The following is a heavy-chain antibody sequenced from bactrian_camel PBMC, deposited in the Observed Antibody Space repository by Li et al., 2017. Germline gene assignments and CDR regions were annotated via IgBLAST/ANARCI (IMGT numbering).Heavy chain of an antibody. D-gene: IGHD1*01. V-gene: IGHV3S54*01. CDR2: ISTGGSIK. Sequence: QLVESGGGSVQAGGSLRLSCRASGFIYRTNCMGWFRQAPGKEREGVATISTGGSIKYYADPVKGRFTISRDNAKNTLYLQLDSLEPDDTAMYYCAADTLAATFGASWATWARPAKYTYWGQGTQVTVS. J-gene: IGHJ4*01. CDR3: AADTLAATFGASWATWARPAKYTY. CDR1: GFIYRTNC.